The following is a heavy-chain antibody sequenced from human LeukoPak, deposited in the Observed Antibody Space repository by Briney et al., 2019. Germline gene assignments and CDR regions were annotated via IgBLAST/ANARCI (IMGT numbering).Heavy chain of an antibody. D-gene: IGHD3-16*01. V-gene: IGHV1-2*02. CDR1: GYNFPGYD. Sequence: ASVKVSCKASGYNFPGYDIHWVRQAPGQGFEWMGWINPNNGDTNYAQKCHGRVTMTRETTVSTAFLELSAPKSDDPAVHYIARGIPSFSLLRLIIYWGQGTLLTVSS. J-gene: IGHJ4*02. CDR3: ARGIPSFSLLRLIIY. CDR2: INPNNGDT.